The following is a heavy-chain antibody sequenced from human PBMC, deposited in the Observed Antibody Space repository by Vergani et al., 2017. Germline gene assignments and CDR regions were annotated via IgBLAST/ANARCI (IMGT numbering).Heavy chain of an antibody. CDR2: ISWNSNNI. D-gene: IGHD6-6*01. J-gene: IGHJ5*02. CDR1: GFTSAGYA. CDR3: AKDLGTSSGGGWFNP. V-gene: IGHV3-9*02. Sequence: ELQLEESGGGWVLPGRSRRLSCVASGFTSAGYAMHWVRQAPGKGLEWVSGISWNSNNIGYADSVKGRFTISRDNAKNSLYLQMNSLRAEDTALYYCAKDLGTSSGGGWFNPWGEGTLVTVAS.